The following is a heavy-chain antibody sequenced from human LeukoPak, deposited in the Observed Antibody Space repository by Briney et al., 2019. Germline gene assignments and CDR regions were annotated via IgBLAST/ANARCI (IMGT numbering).Heavy chain of an antibody. J-gene: IGHJ1*01. CDR2: IYYSGST. CDR1: GGSISSYY. D-gene: IGHD1-14*01. V-gene: IGHV4-59*01. Sequence: SETLSLTCTVSGGSISSYYWSWIRQPPGKGLEWIGYIYYSGSTNYNPSLKSRVTISVDTSKNQFSLKLSSATAADTAVYYCASGLEKPEYFQHWGQGTLVTVSS. CDR3: ASGLEKPEYFQH.